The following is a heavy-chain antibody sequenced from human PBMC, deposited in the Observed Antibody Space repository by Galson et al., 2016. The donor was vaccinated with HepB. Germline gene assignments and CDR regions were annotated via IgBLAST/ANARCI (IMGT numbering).Heavy chain of an antibody. Sequence: QSGAEVKKPGESLKISCKASGYSFSNYWIGWVRQMPGKGLEWMGSIYPGDSDSRYSPSFQGQVTISADKSISTAYLQWSSLKASDSAMYYCGRQNWEEGPFEYYFDYWGQGTLVTVSS. J-gene: IGHJ4*02. V-gene: IGHV5-51*01. CDR3: GRQNWEEGPFEYYFDY. CDR1: GYSFSNYW. CDR2: IYPGDSDS. D-gene: IGHD1-26*01.